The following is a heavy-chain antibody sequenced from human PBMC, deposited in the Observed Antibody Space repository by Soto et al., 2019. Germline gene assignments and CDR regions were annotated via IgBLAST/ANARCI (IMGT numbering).Heavy chain of an antibody. D-gene: IGHD1-26*01. J-gene: IGHJ6*02. CDR1: GFTFSSYS. CDR3: AREELGVGYYYYGMDV. CDR2: ISSSSSYI. V-gene: IGHV3-21*01. Sequence: SLRLSCAASGFTFSSYSMNWVRQAPGKGLEWVSSISSSSSYIYYADSVKGRFTISRDNAKNSLYLQMNSLRAEDTAVYYCAREELGVGYYYYGMDVWGQGTTVTVSS.